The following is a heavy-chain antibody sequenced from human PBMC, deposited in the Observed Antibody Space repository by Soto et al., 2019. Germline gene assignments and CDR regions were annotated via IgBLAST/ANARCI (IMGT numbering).Heavy chain of an antibody. V-gene: IGHV1-69*08. CDR2: IIPIIGII. CDR3: AGDPDSHYNDSHASSYP. CDR1: GGTFSTYT. Sequence: QVQLVQSGAEVKKPGSSVKVSCKASGGTFSTYTITWVRQAPGQGLEWMGRIIPIIGIINYAQKFQGRVTITADKITGPAYMELTRPRSDDTAVYYCAGDPDSHYNDSHASSYPWGQGTLVTVSS. D-gene: IGHD3-22*01. J-gene: IGHJ5*02.